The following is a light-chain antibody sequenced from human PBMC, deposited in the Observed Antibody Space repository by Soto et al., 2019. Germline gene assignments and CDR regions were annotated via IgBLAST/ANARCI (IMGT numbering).Light chain of an antibody. V-gene: IGLV1-40*01. CDR2: GDT. Sequence: QSVLTQPPSVSGAPGQRVTISCTGSSPNIGAGYDVQWFQQLPGTAPKLLIYGDTNRPSGVPDRFSGSKSGTSASLAITGLQAEDEADYYCQSYDSSLSGSVFGGGTKLTVL. CDR1: SPNIGAGYD. CDR3: QSYDSSLSGSV. J-gene: IGLJ2*01.